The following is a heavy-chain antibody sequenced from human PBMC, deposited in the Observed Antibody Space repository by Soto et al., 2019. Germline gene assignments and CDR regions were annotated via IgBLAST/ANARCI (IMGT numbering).Heavy chain of an antibody. CDR1: GNTFTSYY. CDR3: ATGGSSSRDNFDY. V-gene: IGHV1-46*03. J-gene: IGHJ4*02. D-gene: IGHD6-13*01. Sequence: QVQLVQSGAEVKKPGASVKVSCKASGNTFTSYYMHWVRQAPGQGLEWMGIINPSGGSTSYEQKFQGRFTMTSETSTSTVYMELSSLRSEDTAGYYCATGGSSSRDNFDYWGQGAVVTVSS. CDR2: INPSGGST.